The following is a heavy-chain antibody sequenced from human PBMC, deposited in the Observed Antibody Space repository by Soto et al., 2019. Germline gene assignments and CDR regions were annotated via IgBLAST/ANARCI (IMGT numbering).Heavy chain of an antibody. D-gene: IGHD3-3*01. Sequence: PSETLSLTCTVSSGSISGSKTYYWGWLRQPPGKGLEWIGSVYDSGRTYYKPSLKSRVSISESPSRNQLSLRLTSVTAADTAVYYCARAPDFGVVIFDAFDVWGHGTMVTVSS. V-gene: IGHV4-39*01. CDR1: SGSISGSKTYY. J-gene: IGHJ3*01. CDR2: VYDSGRT. CDR3: ARAPDFGVVIFDAFDV.